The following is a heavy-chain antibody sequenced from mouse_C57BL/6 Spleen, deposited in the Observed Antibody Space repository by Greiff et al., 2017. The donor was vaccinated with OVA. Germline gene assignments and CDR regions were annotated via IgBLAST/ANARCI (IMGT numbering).Heavy chain of an antibody. CDR1: GYTFTSYW. CDR3: ARAYYSNYEYYFDY. J-gene: IGHJ2*01. D-gene: IGHD2-5*01. Sequence: VHLVESGAELVKPGASVKLSCKASGYTFTSYWMHWVKQRPGQGLEWIGMIPPNSGSTNYNEKFKSKATLTVDKSSSTAYMQLSSLTSEDSAVYYCARAYYSNYEYYFDYWGQGTTLTVSS. V-gene: IGHV1-64*01. CDR2: IPPNSGST.